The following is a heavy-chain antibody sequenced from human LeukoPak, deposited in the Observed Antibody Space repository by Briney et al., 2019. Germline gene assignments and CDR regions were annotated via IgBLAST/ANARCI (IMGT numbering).Heavy chain of an antibody. D-gene: IGHD1-26*01. Sequence: GGSLRLSCAASGFTLSSNYMSWVRQAPGKGLEWVSVIYSGGSTYYADSVKGRFTFSRDNSKNTLYLQMNSLRAEDTAVYYCARPGGRRTFQHWGQGTLVTVSS. CDR1: GFTLSSNY. J-gene: IGHJ1*01. CDR3: ARPGGRRTFQH. V-gene: IGHV3-66*01. CDR2: IYSGGST.